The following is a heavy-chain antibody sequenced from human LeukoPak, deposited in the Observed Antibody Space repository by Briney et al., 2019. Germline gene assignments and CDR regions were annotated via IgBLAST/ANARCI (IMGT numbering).Heavy chain of an antibody. V-gene: IGHV3-21*01. CDR3: ARDDTSAHFFDY. Sequence: GGSLRLSCAASGFTFKIYSMNWVRQAPGKGLEWVSSISSSSSHMYYADSVKGRFTISRDNDKNSLYLQMNTLRAEDTAVYYCARDDTSAHFFDYWGQGTLVTVSS. D-gene: IGHD3-10*01. J-gene: IGHJ4*02. CDR1: GFTFKIYS. CDR2: ISSSSSHM.